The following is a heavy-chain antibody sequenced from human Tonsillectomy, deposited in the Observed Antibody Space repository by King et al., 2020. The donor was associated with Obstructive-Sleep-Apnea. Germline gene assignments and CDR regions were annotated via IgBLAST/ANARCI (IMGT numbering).Heavy chain of an antibody. V-gene: IGHV1-2*02. D-gene: IGHD3-10*01. CDR3: ARDMSAYDSTSPAY. Sequence: VQLVQSGAEVKKPGASVKVSCKASGYTFTGYYIHWVRQAPGQGLEWMGWISPNSGATNYAQKFQDRVTMTRDTSISTAYMDLNRLRSDDTAIYYCARDMSAYDSTSPAYWAQGTLVTVSS. CDR1: GYTFTGYY. CDR2: ISPNSGAT. J-gene: IGHJ4*02.